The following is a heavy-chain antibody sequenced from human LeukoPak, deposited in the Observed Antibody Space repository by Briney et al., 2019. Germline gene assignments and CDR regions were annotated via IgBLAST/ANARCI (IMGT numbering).Heavy chain of an antibody. V-gene: IGHV4-59*01. Sequence: SETLSLTCTVSGGSISSYYWSWIRQPPGKGLEWIGYIYYSGSTNYNPSLKSRVTISVDTSKNQFSLKLSSVTAADTAVYYCARHRDGYHFDYWGQGTLVTVSS. CDR2: IYYSGST. CDR1: GGSISSYY. D-gene: IGHD5-24*01. J-gene: IGHJ4*02. CDR3: ARHRDGYHFDY.